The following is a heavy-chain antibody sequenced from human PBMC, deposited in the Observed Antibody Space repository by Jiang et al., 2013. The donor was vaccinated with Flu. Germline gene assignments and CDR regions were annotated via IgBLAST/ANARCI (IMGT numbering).Heavy chain of an antibody. Sequence: LVKPSETLSLTCTVSGGSISSYYWSWIRQPPGKGLEWIGYIYYSGSTNYNPSLKSRVTISVDTSKNQFSLKLSSVTAADTAVYYCAQSPVDTAMVYVYWGQGTLVTVSS. CDR3: AQSPVDTAMVYVY. D-gene: IGHD5-18*01. J-gene: IGHJ4*02. CDR2: IYYSGST. CDR1: GGSISSYY. V-gene: IGHV4-59*01.